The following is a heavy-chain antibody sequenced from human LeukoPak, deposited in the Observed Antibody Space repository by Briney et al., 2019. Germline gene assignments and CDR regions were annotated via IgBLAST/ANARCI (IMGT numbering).Heavy chain of an antibody. Sequence: PSETLSLTCNVSGGSISSYYWSWIRQPPGKGLEWIGYIYYSGSTKYNPSLESRVTISVDTSKKQVSLKLSSVTAADTAVYYCARAGTGGYSYGYPDSWGQGTLVTVSS. D-gene: IGHD5-18*01. CDR2: IYYSGST. V-gene: IGHV4-59*08. CDR1: GGSISSYY. J-gene: IGHJ4*02. CDR3: ARAGTGGYSYGYPDS.